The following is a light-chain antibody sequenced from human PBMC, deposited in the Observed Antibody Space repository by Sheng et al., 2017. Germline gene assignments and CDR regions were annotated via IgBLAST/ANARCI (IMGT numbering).Light chain of an antibody. J-gene: IGKJ1*01. CDR1: QSVADY. Sequence: IVLTQSPATLSLSPGERATLSCRASQSVADYLAWYQQRPGQAPRLLIYESSNRAAGIPGRFSGSGSGTDFTLTISRLEPEDSAVYYCQQYGSSPRTFGQRDQGANQT. CDR3: QQYGSSPRT. V-gene: IGKV3-20*01. CDR2: ESS.